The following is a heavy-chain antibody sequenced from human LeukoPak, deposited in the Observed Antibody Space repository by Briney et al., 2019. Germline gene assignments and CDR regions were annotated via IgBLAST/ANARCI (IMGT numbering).Heavy chain of an antibody. CDR3: AKDRWRHFDY. V-gene: IGHV3-30-3*01. CDR2: ISFDGTNK. Sequence: PGGSLRLSCAASEFTFSSYAMHWVRQAPGKGLEWVAVISFDGTNKYHADSVKGRFTISRDNSKNTLYLQMNSLRPEDTAVYYCAKDRWRHFDYWGQGTLVTVSS. D-gene: IGHD4-23*01. J-gene: IGHJ4*02. CDR1: EFTFSSYA.